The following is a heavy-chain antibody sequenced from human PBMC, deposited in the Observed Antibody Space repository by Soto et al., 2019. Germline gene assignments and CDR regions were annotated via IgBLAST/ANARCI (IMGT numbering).Heavy chain of an antibody. CDR2: ISGRSITI. CDR3: ARFLGGIPARPFDC. D-gene: IGHD6-6*01. V-gene: IGHV3-11*01. CDR1: GFSFSDSY. Sequence: QVHLVESGGGLVKPGGSVRLSCAASGFSFSDSYMSWVRQAPGKGLEWVSYISGRSITISHADSVKGRFTISRDNGKNSVYLQMDSLRAEDTAVYYCARFLGGIPARPFDCWGQGTLVTVSS. J-gene: IGHJ4*02.